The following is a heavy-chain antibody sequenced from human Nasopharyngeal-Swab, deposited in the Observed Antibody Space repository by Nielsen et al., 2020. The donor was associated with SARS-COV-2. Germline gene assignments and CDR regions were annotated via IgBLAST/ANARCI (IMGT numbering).Heavy chain of an antibody. CDR2: ISSSSSTI. V-gene: IGHV3-48*02. D-gene: IGHD5-18*01. CDR3: AKQSWGYSYGYYFDY. J-gene: IGHJ4*02. Sequence: WIRQPPGKGLEWVSYISSSSSTIYYADSVKGRFTISRDNAKNSLYLQMNSLRDEDTAVYYCAKQSWGYSYGYYFDYWGQGTLVTVSS.